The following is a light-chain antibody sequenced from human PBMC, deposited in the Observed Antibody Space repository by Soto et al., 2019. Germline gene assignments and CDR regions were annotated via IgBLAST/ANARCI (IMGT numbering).Light chain of an antibody. CDR1: ASNVGTHF. V-gene: IGLV1-51*01. CDR2: DND. J-gene: IGLJ2*01. CDR3: GTWDSGLTAGV. Sequence: QSVLTQPPSVSAAPGQRVTISCSGSASNVGTHFVSWYQHLPGAAPKLLIYDNDERPSEIPDRFSGSKSDTSATLTITVLQTGDEADYYCGTWDSGLTAGVFGGGTKLTVL.